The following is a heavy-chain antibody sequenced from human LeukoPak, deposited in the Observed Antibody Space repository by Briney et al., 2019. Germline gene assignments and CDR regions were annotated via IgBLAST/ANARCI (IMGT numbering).Heavy chain of an antibody. J-gene: IGHJ6*03. CDR2: IIPIFGTA. Sequence: SVKVSCKASGGTFSSYAISWVRQAPGQGLEWMGGIIPIFGTANYAQKFQGRVTITADESTSTAYMELSSLRSEDTAVYFCARDLYSSSPRVEDYYYMDVWGKGTTVTVSS. CDR3: ARDLYSSSPRVEDYYYMDV. D-gene: IGHD6-6*01. V-gene: IGHV1-69*13. CDR1: GGTFSSYA.